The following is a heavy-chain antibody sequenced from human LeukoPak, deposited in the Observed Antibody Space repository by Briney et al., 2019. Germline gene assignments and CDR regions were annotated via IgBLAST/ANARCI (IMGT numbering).Heavy chain of an antibody. Sequence: SVKVSCKASGGTFGSYAISWVRQAPGQGLEWMGGIIPIFGTANYAQKFQGRVTITADESTSTAYMELSSLRSEDTAVYYCARGEGKQLVQEDSWGQGTLVTVSS. CDR3: ARGEGKQLVQEDS. V-gene: IGHV1-69*13. CDR1: GGTFGSYA. CDR2: IIPIFGTA. J-gene: IGHJ4*02. D-gene: IGHD6-6*01.